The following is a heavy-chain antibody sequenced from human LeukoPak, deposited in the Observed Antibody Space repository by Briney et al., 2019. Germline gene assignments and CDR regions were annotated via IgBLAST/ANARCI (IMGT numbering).Heavy chain of an antibody. V-gene: IGHV4-59*01. CDR3: ARASPVTSPPHDAFDI. J-gene: IGHJ3*02. Sequence: SETLSLTCTVSGGSLTNYYWTWLRQPPGKGQEWIGYIDYSGRANYSPSLKSRVTISLDTSNNQFSLKFNSVTAADTAVYYCARASPVTSPPHDAFDIWGQGTMVTVSS. CDR2: IDYSGRA. D-gene: IGHD4-17*01. CDR1: GGSLTNYY.